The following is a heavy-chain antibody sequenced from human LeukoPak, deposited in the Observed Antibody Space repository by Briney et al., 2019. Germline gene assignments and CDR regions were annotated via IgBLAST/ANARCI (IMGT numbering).Heavy chain of an antibody. J-gene: IGHJ4*02. D-gene: IGHD1-26*01. V-gene: IGHV3-48*01. CDR2: ISSSSSTI. Sequence: PGGSLRLSCAASGFTFSSYTMSWVRQAPGKGLEWVSYISSSSSTIYYADSVKGRFTISRDNAKNSLYLQMNSLRAEDTAVYYCARGGRKDPYSGSYYGRGTYWGQGTLVTVSS. CDR1: GFTFSSYT. CDR3: ARGGRKDPYSGSYYGRGTY.